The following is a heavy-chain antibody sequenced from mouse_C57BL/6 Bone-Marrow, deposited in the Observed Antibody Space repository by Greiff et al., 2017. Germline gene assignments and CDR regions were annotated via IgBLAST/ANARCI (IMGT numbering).Heavy chain of an antibody. V-gene: IGHV1-4*01. CDR1: GYTFTSYT. CDR3: AITTAFDY. Sequence: VQLKESGAELARPGASVKMSCKASGYTFTSYTMHWVKQRPGQGLEWIGYINPSSGYTKYNQKFKDKATLTADKSSSTAYMQLSSLTSEDSAVYYCAITTAFDYWGQGTTLTVSS. J-gene: IGHJ2*01. CDR2: INPSSGYT. D-gene: IGHD1-2*01.